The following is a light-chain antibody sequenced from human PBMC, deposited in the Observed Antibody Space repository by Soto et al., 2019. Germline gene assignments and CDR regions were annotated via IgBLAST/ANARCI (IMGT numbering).Light chain of an antibody. CDR1: QSVSSSY. V-gene: IGKV3-20*01. CDR2: GAS. Sequence: EIVLTQSPGTLSLPPGERATLSCRASQSVSSSYLAWYQQKPGQAPSLLIYGASSRATGIPDRFSGSGSGTDFTLTISRLEPEDFAVYYCQQYDSSPRTFGQGTKVEI. J-gene: IGKJ1*01. CDR3: QQYDSSPRT.